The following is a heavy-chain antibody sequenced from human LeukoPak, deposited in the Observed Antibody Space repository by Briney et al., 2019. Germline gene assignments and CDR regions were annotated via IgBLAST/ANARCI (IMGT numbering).Heavy chain of an antibody. V-gene: IGHV3-30*04. J-gene: IGHJ4*02. CDR3: ARDPGSGWAHY. CDR1: GFSFSSYV. Sequence: PGRSMRLSCAVSGFSFSSYVMHWVQQPADKGLEWVAVISYDGSNKYYADFVERRFTISRDNSKNTLYLQMNSLRAEDTAVYYCARDPGSGWAHYWGQGTLVTVSP. D-gene: IGHD6-19*01. CDR2: ISYDGSNK.